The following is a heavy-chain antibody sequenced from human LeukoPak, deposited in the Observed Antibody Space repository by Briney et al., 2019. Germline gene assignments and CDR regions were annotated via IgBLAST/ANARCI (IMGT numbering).Heavy chain of an antibody. CDR1: GFAVSSNY. V-gene: IGHV3-53*01. CDR3: AKEEGYEYYFDY. D-gene: IGHD5-12*01. J-gene: IGHJ4*02. Sequence: GGSLRLSCAASGFAVSSNYMSWVRQAPGEGLEWVSVIYTGGSTYYADSVKGRFTISRDNSKNTLYLQMNSLRAEDTAVYYCAKEEGYEYYFDYWGQGTLVTVSS. CDR2: IYTGGST.